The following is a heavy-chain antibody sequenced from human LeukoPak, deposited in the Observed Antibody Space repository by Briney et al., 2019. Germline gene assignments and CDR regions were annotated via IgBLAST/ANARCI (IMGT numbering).Heavy chain of an antibody. CDR2: INAGNGNT. V-gene: IGHV1-3*03. D-gene: IGHD3-3*01. CDR1: GYTFTSYA. J-gene: IGHJ4*02. CDR3: ARGSYDFWSGYYFDY. Sequence: GASVKVSCKASGYTFTSYAMHWVRRAPGQRLEWMGWINAGNGNTKYSQEFQGRVTITRDTSASTAYMELSSLRSEDMAVYYCARGSYDFWSGYYFDYWGQGTLVTVSS.